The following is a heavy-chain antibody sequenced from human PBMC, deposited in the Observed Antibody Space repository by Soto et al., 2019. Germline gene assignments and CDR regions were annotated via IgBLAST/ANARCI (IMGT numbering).Heavy chain of an antibody. V-gene: IGHV4-34*01. CDR2: INYGGST. CDR3: ARDKATTPNGFDI. CDR1: GASFSGHY. Sequence: SETLTLTCVVYGASFSGHYWSWIRQTPGKGLEWIGEINYGGSTKYNPSLKSRVTISLDTSKNHLSLKLSSVNAADTAVYYCARDKATTPNGFDIWGQGTMVTVS. J-gene: IGHJ3*02.